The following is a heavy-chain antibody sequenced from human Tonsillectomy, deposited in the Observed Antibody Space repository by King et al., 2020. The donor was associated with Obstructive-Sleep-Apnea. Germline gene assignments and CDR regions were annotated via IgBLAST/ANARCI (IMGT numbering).Heavy chain of an antibody. CDR3: ARELITGEGSQYAFDI. Sequence: VQLVESGGGLVKPGESLRLSCAASGFTFSGYNMNWVRQAPGKGLEWVSSISSSSSYLYYADSLKGRFTFSRDNAKNSLYLQMDSLRPEDTAVYYCARELITGEGSQYAFDIWDQGTMVTVSS. CDR2: ISSSSSYL. CDR1: GFTFSGYN. J-gene: IGHJ3*02. D-gene: IGHD1-20*01. V-gene: IGHV3-21*01.